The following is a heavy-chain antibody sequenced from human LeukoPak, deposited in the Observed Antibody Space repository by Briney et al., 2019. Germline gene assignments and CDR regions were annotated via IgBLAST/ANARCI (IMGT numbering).Heavy chain of an antibody. V-gene: IGHV1-18*01. CDR3: ARPYSSGWYDDNWFDP. CDR2: ISAYNGNT. D-gene: IGHD6-19*01. CDR1: GYTFTSYG. J-gene: IGHJ5*02. Sequence: ASVKVSCKASGYTFTSYGISWVRQAPGQGLEWMGWISAYNGNTNYAQKLQGRVTMTTDTSTSTAYMELRSLRSDDTAVYYCARPYSSGWYDDNWFDPWGQGTLVTDSS.